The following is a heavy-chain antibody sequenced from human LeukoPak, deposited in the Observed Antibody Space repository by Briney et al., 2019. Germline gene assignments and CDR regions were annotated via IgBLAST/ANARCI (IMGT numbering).Heavy chain of an antibody. Sequence: GGSLRLSCAASGFTFSSYSVNWVRQAPGKGLEWVSSINPDSVYIYYADSVKGRFTISRDNARNSLYLQMNSLRADDTAVYYCTRGSFGNYDYWGQGTLVTVSS. CDR2: INPDSVYI. CDR3: TRGSFGNYDY. V-gene: IGHV3-21*01. CDR1: GFTFSSYS. D-gene: IGHD4-11*01. J-gene: IGHJ4*02.